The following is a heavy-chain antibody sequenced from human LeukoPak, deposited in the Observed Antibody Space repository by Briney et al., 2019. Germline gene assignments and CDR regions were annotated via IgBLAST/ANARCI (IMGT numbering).Heavy chain of an antibody. Sequence: GGSLRLSCAASGFTFSDYYMSWIRQAPGKGLEWVSYISSSGSTIYYADSVKGRFTISRDNAKNSLYLQMNSLRAEDTAVYYCARNPDIVVVPAAIGRHAFDIWGQGTMVTVSS. CDR2: ISSSGSTI. J-gene: IGHJ3*02. CDR1: GFTFSDYY. D-gene: IGHD2-2*01. CDR3: ARNPDIVVVPAAIGRHAFDI. V-gene: IGHV3-11*01.